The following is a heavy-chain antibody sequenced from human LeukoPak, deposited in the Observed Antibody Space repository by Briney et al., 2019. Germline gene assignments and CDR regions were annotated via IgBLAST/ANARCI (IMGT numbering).Heavy chain of an antibody. D-gene: IGHD6-6*01. Sequence: ASVKVSCKASGYTFTCYYMHWVRQAPGQGLEWMGWINPNSGGTNYAQKFQGRVTMTRDTSISTAYMELSRLRSDDTAVYYCARGTARKQLVHWFDPWGQGTLVTVSS. J-gene: IGHJ5*02. CDR1: GYTFTCYY. V-gene: IGHV1-2*02. CDR3: ARGTARKQLVHWFDP. CDR2: INPNSGGT.